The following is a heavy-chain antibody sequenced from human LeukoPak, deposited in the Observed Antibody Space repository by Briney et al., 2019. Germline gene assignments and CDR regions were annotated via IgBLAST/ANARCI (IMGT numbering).Heavy chain of an antibody. J-gene: IGHJ4*02. CDR1: GGSISPYY. CDR2: IYYSGST. D-gene: IGHD6-19*01. CDR3: ARHPTEIAVAGTFDY. V-gene: IGHV4-39*01. Sequence: SETLSLTCTVSGGSISPYYWTWIRQPPGKGLEWIGSIYYSGSTYYNPSLKSRVTISVDTSKNQFSLKLSSVTAADTAVYYCARHPTEIAVAGTFDYWGQGTLVTVSS.